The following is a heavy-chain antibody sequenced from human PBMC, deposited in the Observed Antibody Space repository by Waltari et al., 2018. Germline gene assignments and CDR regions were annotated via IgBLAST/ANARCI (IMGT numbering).Heavy chain of an antibody. CDR2: IGSSSPYT. V-gene: IGHV3-21*01. CDR3: ASHLEDFYYYMDV. Sequence: EVQLAESGGGLVKPGGSLRLPCAASGLIFSSSTMNWVRQAPGTWLGWLSSIGSSSPYTSDADSVKGRFTISRDNARASLYLQMDSLRAEDTAVYYCASHLEDFYYYMDVWGKGTTVTVSS. J-gene: IGHJ6*03. CDR1: GLIFSSST.